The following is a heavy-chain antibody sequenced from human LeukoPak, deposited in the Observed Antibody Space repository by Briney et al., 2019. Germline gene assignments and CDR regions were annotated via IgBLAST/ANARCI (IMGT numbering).Heavy chain of an antibody. V-gene: IGHV4-30-2*01. D-gene: IGHD6-13*01. CDR2: IYHSGST. CDR3: ASDLHGAGIAAAGTNY. J-gene: IGHJ4*02. CDR1: GGSISSGGYY. Sequence: SETLSLTCTVSGGSISSGGYYWSWIRQPPGKGLEWIGYIYHSGSTYYNPSLKSRVTISVDRSKNQFSLKLSSVTAADTAVYYCASDLHGAGIAAAGTNYWGQGTLVTVSS.